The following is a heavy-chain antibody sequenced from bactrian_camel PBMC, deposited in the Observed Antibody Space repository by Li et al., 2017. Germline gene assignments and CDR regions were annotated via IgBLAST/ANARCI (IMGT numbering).Heavy chain of an antibody. J-gene: IGHJ4*01. CDR3: AVDVADCSGGYCCAGVRWRS. D-gene: IGHD2*01. CDR2: LDDTGTA. V-gene: IGHV3S55*01. Sequence: VQLVESGGDSVQAGGSLKLSCVYSGYIFGTCGMGWYRQLPGQERKLISQLDDTGTANYWPSVKGRFTISHDNAKNTLYLQMNSLTPEDTAMYYCAVDVADCSGGYCCAGVRWRSWGQGTQVTVS. CDR1: GYIFGTCG.